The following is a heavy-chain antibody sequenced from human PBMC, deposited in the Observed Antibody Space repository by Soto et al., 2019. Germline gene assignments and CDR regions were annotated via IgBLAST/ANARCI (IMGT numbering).Heavy chain of an antibody. J-gene: IGHJ6*02. CDR1: GGSISSYY. V-gene: IGHV4-59*01. CDR3: LRLRLSPYYYFGMDV. Sequence: QVQLQESGPGLVKPSETLSLTCTVSGGSISSYYWGCIRRSPGKGLEWIGYIYSSGRTTYTPSLQCRITMSVDPSKNHFSLNRRSVSAADTAVYYCLRLRLSPYYYFGMDVWGQGTTVTVSS. CDR2: IYSSGRT.